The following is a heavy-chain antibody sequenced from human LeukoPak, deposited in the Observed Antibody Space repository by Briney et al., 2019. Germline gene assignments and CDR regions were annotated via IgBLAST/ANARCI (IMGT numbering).Heavy chain of an antibody. V-gene: IGHV3-21*01. CDR1: GFTFSSYS. CDR3: AREPTYYYDSSGPVPNAFDI. Sequence: PGGSLRLSCAASGFTFSSYSMNWVRQAPGKGLEWVSSISGSSSYIYYADSVKGRFTISRDNAKNSLYLQMNSLRAEDTAVYYCAREPTYYYDSSGPVPNAFDIWGQGTMVTVSS. CDR2: ISGSSSYI. J-gene: IGHJ3*02. D-gene: IGHD3-22*01.